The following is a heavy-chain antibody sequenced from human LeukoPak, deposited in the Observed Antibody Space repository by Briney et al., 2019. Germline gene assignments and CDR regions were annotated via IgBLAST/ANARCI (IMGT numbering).Heavy chain of an antibody. CDR2: IYYSGST. D-gene: IGHD3-16*02. CDR3: ARGDDYVWGSYRHGVAFDI. CDR1: GGSISSSSYY. J-gene: IGHJ3*02. Sequence: SETLSLTCTVSGGSISSSSYYWGWIRQPPGKGLEWIGSIYYSGSTYYNPSLKSRVTISVDTSKNQFSLKLSSVTAADTAVYYCARGDDYVWGSYRHGVAFDIWGQGTMVTVSS. V-gene: IGHV4-39*07.